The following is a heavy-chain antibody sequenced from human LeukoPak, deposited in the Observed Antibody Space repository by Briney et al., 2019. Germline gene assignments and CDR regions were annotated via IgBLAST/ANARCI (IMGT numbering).Heavy chain of an antibody. V-gene: IGHV4-34*01. J-gene: IGHJ6*03. Sequence: SETLSLTCAVSGGSFSGYHWSWIRQSPDKGLEYIGEVTHSGSTDYNPSLKSRVTISVDTSKKEFFLRLKSVTAADTAVYYCARGVNYYGSGSFMYYYYYMDVWGKGTTVTVSS. CDR2: VTHSGST. CDR1: GGSFSGYH. CDR3: ARGVNYYGSGSFMYYYYYMDV. D-gene: IGHD3-10*01.